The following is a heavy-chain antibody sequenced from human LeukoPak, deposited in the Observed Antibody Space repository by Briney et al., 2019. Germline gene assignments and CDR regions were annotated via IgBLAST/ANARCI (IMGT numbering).Heavy chain of an antibody. V-gene: IGHV4-59*11. Sequence: SETLSLTCAVSDDSFSSHYWTWIRQAPGKGLEWIGYISYIGSTNYNPSLKSRVTISIDTSRNQFSLRLSSVTAADTAVYYCARDLVTVTKGFDIWGQGTMVSVSS. CDR1: DDSFSSHY. CDR2: ISYIGST. J-gene: IGHJ3*02. D-gene: IGHD4-17*01. CDR3: ARDLVTVTKGFDI.